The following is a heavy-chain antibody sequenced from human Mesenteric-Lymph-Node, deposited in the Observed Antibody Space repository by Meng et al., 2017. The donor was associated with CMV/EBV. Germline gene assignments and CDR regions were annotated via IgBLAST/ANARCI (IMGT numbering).Heavy chain of an antibody. D-gene: IGHD2-15*01. Sequence: ASVKVSCKASGYTFTSYDINWVRQATGQGLEWMGWMNPNSGNTGYAQKFQGRVTMTRNTSISTAYMELSRLTSDDTAVYYCARGLQPAGHFYGMDVWGQGTTVTVSS. CDR3: ARGLQPAGHFYGMDV. CDR2: MNPNSGNT. CDR1: GYTFTSYD. J-gene: IGHJ6*02. V-gene: IGHV1-8*01.